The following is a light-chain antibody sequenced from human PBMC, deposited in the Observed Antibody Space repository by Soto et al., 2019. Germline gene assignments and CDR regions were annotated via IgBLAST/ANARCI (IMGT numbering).Light chain of an antibody. J-gene: IGKJ5*01. Sequence: DIVMTQSPDSLAVSLGERATINCKSSLTVLYSSNNKNYLAWYQQKPRQPPKLLIYCASTRESGVPDRFSGSGSKTDFTLTISSLQAEDVAVYYCQQYYSSPITFGQGTRLEIK. CDR3: QQYYSSPIT. V-gene: IGKV4-1*01. CDR1: LTVLYSSNNKNY. CDR2: CAS.